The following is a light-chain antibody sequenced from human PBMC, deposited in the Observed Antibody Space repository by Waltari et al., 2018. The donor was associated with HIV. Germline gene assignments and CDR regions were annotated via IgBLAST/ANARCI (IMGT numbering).Light chain of an antibody. J-gene: IGLJ3*02. CDR1: SSNIGSNF. CDR3: AAWDDSLSGLWV. CDR2: RNN. V-gene: IGLV1-47*01. Sequence: QSVLTQPPSASGTPGQRVTISCSGSSSNIGSNFVYWYQQFPGTAPKLLIYRNNQRPSVVPDRFSGSKSGTSASLAISGLRSEDGADYYCAAWDDSLSGLWVFGGGTKLTVL.